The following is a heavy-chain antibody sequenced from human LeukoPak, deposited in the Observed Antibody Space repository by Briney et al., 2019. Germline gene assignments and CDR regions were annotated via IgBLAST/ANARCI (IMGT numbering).Heavy chain of an antibody. V-gene: IGHV4-61*01. CDR3: ARGGDIVVVPAAHPSLYNWFDP. CDR2: IYYSGST. J-gene: IGHJ5*02. Sequence: PSETLSLTCIVSGGSVSSGSYYWSWIRQPPGKGLEWIGYIYYSGSTDYNPSLKSRVTISVDTSKNQFSLKLSSVTAADTAVYYCARGGDIVVVPAAHPSLYNWFDPWGQGTLVTVSS. D-gene: IGHD2-2*01. CDR1: GGSVSSGSYY.